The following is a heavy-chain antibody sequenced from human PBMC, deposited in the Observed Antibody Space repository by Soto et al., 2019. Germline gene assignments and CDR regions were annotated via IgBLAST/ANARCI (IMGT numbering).Heavy chain of an antibody. D-gene: IGHD1-1*01. CDR1: GVTFSNYF. CDR2: INHSGIT. V-gene: IGHV4-34*01. CDR3: ARRVGTMDV. J-gene: IGHJ6*02. Sequence: EILSLSGADDGVTFSNYFWSWIRQPPGKGLELIGEINHSGITNYNPSLKSRVTMSVDTSKKQLSLKLISVTAADTAVYYCARRVGTMDVWGQGTTVTVSS.